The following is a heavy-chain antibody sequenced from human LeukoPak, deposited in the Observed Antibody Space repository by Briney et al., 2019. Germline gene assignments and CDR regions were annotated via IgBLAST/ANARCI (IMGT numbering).Heavy chain of an antibody. CDR2: ISSSGST. D-gene: IGHD2-8*02. Sequence: SQTLSLTCTVSGGSISSNSYYWSWIRQPAGKGLEWIGRISSSGSTNHKPSLKSRVTISVDTSKSQFSLKLSSVTAADTAVYYCGREKTKYFTGPSSFGDGYYYSMAVWGKGTPVTIPS. CDR1: GGSISSNSYY. J-gene: IGHJ6*03. V-gene: IGHV4-61*02. CDR3: GREKTKYFTGPSSFGDGYYYSMAV.